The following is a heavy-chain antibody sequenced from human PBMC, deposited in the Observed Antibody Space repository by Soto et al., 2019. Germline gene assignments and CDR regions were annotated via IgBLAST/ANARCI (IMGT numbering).Heavy chain of an antibody. CDR2: INPKNGGT. Sequence: QVHLVQSGAEVTQPGASVKVSCTTSGYTFSGYSLHWVRQAPVQGLEWMGWINPKNGGTNRAQKFKGWVPMTRDAASSTVYMELSRLKSNDTAVYYCARSAGGYLDVWGNATTVTLPS. J-gene: IGHJ6*03. D-gene: IGHD3-16*01. V-gene: IGHV1-2*04. CDR1: GYTFSGYS. CDR3: ARSAGGYLDV.